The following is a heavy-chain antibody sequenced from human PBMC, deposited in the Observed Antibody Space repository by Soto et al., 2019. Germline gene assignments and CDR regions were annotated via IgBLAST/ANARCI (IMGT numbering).Heavy chain of an antibody. J-gene: IGHJ6*02. V-gene: IGHV1-18*04. CDR1: GYTFISHG. D-gene: IGHD2-15*01. CDR3: ARVSSSVVVVPDYGMDV. CDR2: ISGKSGNT. Sequence: QVQLVQSGVEVKKPGASVKVSCKASGYTFISHGISWVRQAPGQGLEWMGWISGKSGNTNYAQKLQGRVTLTTDTSTRTAYMELRSLRSDDTAVYYCARVSSSVVVVPDYGMDVWGQGPTVAVSS.